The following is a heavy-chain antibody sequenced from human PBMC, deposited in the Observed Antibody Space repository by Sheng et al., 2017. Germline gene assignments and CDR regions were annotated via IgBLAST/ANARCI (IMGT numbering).Heavy chain of an antibody. Sequence: QVQLQESGPXTGERLHTTLVPHLHCLWCSISSVDSYWSWIRQLPGKGLEWIAYILLQWGHLLQPVLKSRVTISLDTSENQFSLKLSSVTAADTAVYYCARIXITAHYYYMDVWAKGPR. CDR3: ARIXITAHYYYMDV. CDR1: CSISSVDSY. J-gene: IGHJ6*03. D-gene: IGHD5-12*01. CDR2: ILLQWGH. V-gene: IGHV4-30-4*08.